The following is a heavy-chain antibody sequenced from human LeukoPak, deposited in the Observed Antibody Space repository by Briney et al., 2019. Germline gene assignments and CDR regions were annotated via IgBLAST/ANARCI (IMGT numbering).Heavy chain of an antibody. Sequence: SETLSLTCTVSGGSISSSSYYWGWIRQPPGRGLEWIGSIYYSGSTYYNPSPKSRVTMSVDTSKNQFSLKLSSVTAADTAVYYCARHAGGISATGTRPFDYWGQGTLVTVSS. J-gene: IGHJ4*02. V-gene: IGHV4-39*01. CDR1: GGSISSSSYY. CDR2: IYYSGST. D-gene: IGHD6-13*01. CDR3: ARHAGGISATGTRPFDY.